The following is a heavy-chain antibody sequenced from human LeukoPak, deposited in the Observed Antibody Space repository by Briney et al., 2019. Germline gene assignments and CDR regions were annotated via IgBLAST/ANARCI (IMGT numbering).Heavy chain of an antibody. J-gene: IGHJ5*02. CDR2: IYHSGST. Sequence: TPSGTLSLTCAVSGGSISSSNWWSWVRQPPGKGLEWIGEIYHSGSTNYNPYLKSRVTISVDKSKNQFSLKLSSVTAADTAVYYCARDRPFYDFWSGYYLRFDPWGQGTLVTVSS. V-gene: IGHV4-4*02. CDR1: GGSISSSNW. CDR3: ARDRPFYDFWSGYYLRFDP. D-gene: IGHD3-3*01.